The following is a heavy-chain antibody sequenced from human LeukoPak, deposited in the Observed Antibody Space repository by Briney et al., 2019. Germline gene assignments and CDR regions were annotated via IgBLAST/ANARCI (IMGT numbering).Heavy chain of an antibody. CDR2: VSSTSSFI. J-gene: IGHJ5*02. V-gene: IGHV3-21*04. Sequence: PGGSLRLSCAASGFTFSSYSINWVRQAPGKGLEWVSCVSSTSSFIYYADSVKGRFTISRDNSKNTPYLQMNSLRAEDTAVYYCAKDLVPNPWGQGTLVTVSS. CDR3: AKDLVPNP. CDR1: GFTFSSYS. D-gene: IGHD2-2*01.